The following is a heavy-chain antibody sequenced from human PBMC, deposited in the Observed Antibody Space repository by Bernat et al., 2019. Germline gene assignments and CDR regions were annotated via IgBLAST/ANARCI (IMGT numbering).Heavy chain of an antibody. CDR2: ISGSGGST. J-gene: IGHJ4*02. D-gene: IGHD1-26*01. Sequence: EVQLLESGGGLVQPGGSLRLSCAASGFTFSTYAMSWVRQAPGKGLEWVSAISGSGGSTYYADSVKGRFTISRDISKNTLYLQMSSLRAEDTAVYYCAKKPTSTGSHYHFDYWGQGTLVTVSS. CDR1: GFTFSTYA. V-gene: IGHV3-23*01. CDR3: AKKPTSTGSHYHFDY.